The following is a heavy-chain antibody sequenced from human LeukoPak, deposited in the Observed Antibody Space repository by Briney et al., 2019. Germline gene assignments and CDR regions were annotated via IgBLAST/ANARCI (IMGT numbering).Heavy chain of an antibody. V-gene: IGHV1-69*04. D-gene: IGHD4-17*01. J-gene: IGHJ4*02. CDR3: ARAGATVVTPNYYYFDY. CDR1: GGTFSSYA. Sequence: SVKVSCKASGGTFSSYAIIWVRQAPGQGLEWMGRIIPILGIANYAQKFQGRVTITADKSTSTAYMELSSLRSEDTAVYYCARAGATVVTPNYYYFDYWGQGTLVTVSS. CDR2: IIPILGIA.